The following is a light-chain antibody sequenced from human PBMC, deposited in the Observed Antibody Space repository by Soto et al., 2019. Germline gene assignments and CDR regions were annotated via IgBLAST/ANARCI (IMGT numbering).Light chain of an antibody. Sequence: DIQMTQSPSTLSASVGDRVTSTCRASQSISSWLAWYQQKPGKAPKLLIYDASSLESGVPSRFSGSESGKEFTHPISSLQPDDFATYYCQQYNSYSRTFGQGTKVEIK. V-gene: IGKV1-5*01. CDR1: QSISSW. J-gene: IGKJ1*01. CDR3: QQYNSYSRT. CDR2: DAS.